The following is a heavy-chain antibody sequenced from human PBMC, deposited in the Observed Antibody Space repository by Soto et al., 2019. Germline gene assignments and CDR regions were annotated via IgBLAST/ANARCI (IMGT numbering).Heavy chain of an antibody. CDR2: INHSGST. J-gene: IGHJ5*02. V-gene: IGHV4-34*01. CDR3: ARSRKFTYYYGSGSYSGWWFDP. D-gene: IGHD3-10*01. CDR1: GGSFSGYY. Sequence: SETLSLTCAVYGGSFSGYYWSWIRQPPGKGLEWIGEINHSGSTNYNPSLKSRVTISVDTSKNQFSLKLSSVTAADTAVYYCARSRKFTYYYGSGSYSGWWFDPWGQGTLVTSPQ.